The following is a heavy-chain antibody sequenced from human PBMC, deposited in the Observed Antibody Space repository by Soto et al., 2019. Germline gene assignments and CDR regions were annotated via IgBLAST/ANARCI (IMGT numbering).Heavy chain of an antibody. D-gene: IGHD5-12*01. J-gene: IGHJ4*02. CDR1: GFTFSSYG. Sequence: GGSLRLSCAASGFTFSSYGMHWVRQAPGKGLEWVAVIWYDGSNKYYADSVKGRFTISRDNSKNTLYLQMNSLRAEDTAVYYCARDPYSGYDYFDYWGQGTLVTVSS. CDR3: ARDPYSGYDYFDY. V-gene: IGHV3-33*01. CDR2: IWYDGSNK.